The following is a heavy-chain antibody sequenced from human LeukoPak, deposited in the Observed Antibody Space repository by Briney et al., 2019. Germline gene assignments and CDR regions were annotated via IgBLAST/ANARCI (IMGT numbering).Heavy chain of an antibody. CDR2: ISAYNGNT. CDR3: ARDGARIAAACKLGY. D-gene: IGHD6-13*01. Sequence: ASVKVSCKASGGTFSSYAISWVRQAPAQGLEWMGWISAYNGNTNYAQKLQGRVTMTTDTSTSTAYMELRSLRSDDTAVYYCARDGARIAAACKLGYWGQGTLVTVSS. V-gene: IGHV1-18*01. J-gene: IGHJ4*02. CDR1: GGTFSSYA.